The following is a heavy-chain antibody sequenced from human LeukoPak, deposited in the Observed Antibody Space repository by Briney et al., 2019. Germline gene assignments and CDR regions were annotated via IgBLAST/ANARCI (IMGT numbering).Heavy chain of an antibody. D-gene: IGHD5-24*01. V-gene: IGHV3-30*18. CDR2: ISYDGSNK. CDR3: AKLPGDGYNSRDH. Sequence: PGRSLRLSCAASGFTFSSYGMHWVRQAPGKGLEWVAVISYDGSNKYYADSVKGRFTISRDNSKNTLYLQMNSLRAEDTAVYYCAKLPGDGYNSRDHWGQGTLVTVSS. CDR1: GFTFSSYG. J-gene: IGHJ4*02.